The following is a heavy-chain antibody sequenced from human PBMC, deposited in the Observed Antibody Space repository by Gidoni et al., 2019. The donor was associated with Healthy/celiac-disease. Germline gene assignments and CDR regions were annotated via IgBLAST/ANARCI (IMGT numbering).Heavy chain of an antibody. J-gene: IGHJ6*02. V-gene: IGHV4-39*01. CDR1: AGSISSRSYY. CDR3: ARHLIAARRDYGMDV. D-gene: IGHD6-6*01. CDR2: IYYSGST. Sequence: QLQLQESGPGLVKPSETLSLTCTVSAGSISSRSYYWGWIRQPPGKGLEWIGSIYYSGSTYYNPSLKSRVTISVDTSKNQFSLKLSSVTAADTAVYYCARHLIAARRDYGMDVWGQGTTVTVSS.